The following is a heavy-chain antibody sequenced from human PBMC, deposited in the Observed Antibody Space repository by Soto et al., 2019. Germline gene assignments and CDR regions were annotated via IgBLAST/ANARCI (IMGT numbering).Heavy chain of an antibody. D-gene: IGHD2-2*01. CDR1: RYTFSDYY. CDR2: INPNSGGS. Sequence: QVQLVQSGAEVKKPGASVKVSCKASRYTFSDYYMHWVRQAPGQGLEWMGWINPNSGGSNFARKFQVRVTMTRDTSISTAYMELSRLRSDDTAVYYCARGGFVGYCSSTSCLGWFDSWGQGTLVTVSS. V-gene: IGHV1-2*02. CDR3: ARGGFVGYCSSTSCLGWFDS. J-gene: IGHJ5*01.